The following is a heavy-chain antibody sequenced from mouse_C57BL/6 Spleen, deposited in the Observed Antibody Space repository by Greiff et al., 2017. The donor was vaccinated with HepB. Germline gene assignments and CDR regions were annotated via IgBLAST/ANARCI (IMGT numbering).Heavy chain of an antibody. D-gene: IGHD6-1*01. V-gene: IGHV1-69*01. CDR1: GYTFTSYW. J-gene: IGHJ1*03. Sequence: QVQLKQPGAELVMPGASVKLSCKASGYTFTSYWMHWVKQRPGQGLEWIGEIDPSDSYTNYNQKFKGKSTLTVDKSSSTAYMQLSSLTSEDSAVYYCARSNQDWYFDVWGTGTTVTVSS. CDR3: ARSNQDWYFDV. CDR2: IDPSDSYT.